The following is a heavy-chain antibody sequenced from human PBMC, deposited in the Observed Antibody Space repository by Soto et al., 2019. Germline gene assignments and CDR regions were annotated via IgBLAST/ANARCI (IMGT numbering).Heavy chain of an antibody. CDR1: GGSISSYY. D-gene: IGHD2-15*01. CDR3: ARRVRGSGLDY. CDR2: IYYSGST. V-gene: IGHV4-59*08. J-gene: IGHJ4*02. Sequence: QVQLQESGPGLVKPSETLSLTCTVSGGSISSYYWSWIRQPPGKGLEWIGYIYYSGSTNYNPSLKSRVTISVDKSKNQLSLKLSSVTAADTAVYYCARRVRGSGLDYWGQGTLVTVSS.